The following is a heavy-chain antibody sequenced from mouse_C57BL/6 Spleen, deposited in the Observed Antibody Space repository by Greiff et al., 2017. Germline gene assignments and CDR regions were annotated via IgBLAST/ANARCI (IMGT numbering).Heavy chain of an antibody. CDR3: ARELLRYWYFDV. D-gene: IGHD1-1*01. CDR2: ISDGGSYT. J-gene: IGHJ1*03. Sequence: EVMLVESGGGLVKPGGSLKLSCAASGFTFSSYAMSWVRQTPEKRLEWVATISDGGSYTYYPDNVKGRFTISRDNAKNNLYLQMSHLKSEDTAMYYCARELLRYWYFDVWGTGTTGTVSS. CDR1: GFTFSSYA. V-gene: IGHV5-4*01.